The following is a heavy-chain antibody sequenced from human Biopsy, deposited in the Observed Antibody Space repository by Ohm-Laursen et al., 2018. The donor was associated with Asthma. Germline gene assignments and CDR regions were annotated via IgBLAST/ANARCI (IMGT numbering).Heavy chain of an antibody. J-gene: IGHJ3*02. CDR3: ARQSGQDYGDSSGFDI. CDR1: VFVFSQCG. CDR2: AAPDGHNK. Sequence: SLRLSCTASVFVFSQCGMHWVRQGPGKGLEWVALAAPDGHNKYYEDSVKGRFTISRDNSRNRLYLQINRLTVEDSAVYFCARQSGQDYGDSSGFDIWGQGTKVAVSS. D-gene: IGHD3-22*01. V-gene: IGHV3-30*03.